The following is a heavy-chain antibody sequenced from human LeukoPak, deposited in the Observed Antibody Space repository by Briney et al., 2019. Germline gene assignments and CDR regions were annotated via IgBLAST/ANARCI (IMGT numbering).Heavy chain of an antibody. CDR1: GFTFSSYA. Sequence: GGSLRPSCAASGFTFSSYAMSWVRQAPGKGLEWVSAISGSGGSTYYADSVKGRFTISRDNSKNTLYLQMNSLRAEDTAVYYCAKEGDVSYDFWSGYYFDYWGQGTLVTVSS. CDR2: ISGSGGST. J-gene: IGHJ4*02. V-gene: IGHV3-23*01. D-gene: IGHD3-3*01. CDR3: AKEGDVSYDFWSGYYFDY.